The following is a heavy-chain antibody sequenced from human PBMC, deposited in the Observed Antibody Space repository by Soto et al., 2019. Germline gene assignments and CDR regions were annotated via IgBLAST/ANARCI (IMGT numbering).Heavy chain of an antibody. CDR1: GGSISSSSYY. J-gene: IGHJ4*02. V-gene: IGHV4-39*01. CDR3: ARQEVLRYFDWLQYFDY. CDR2: IYYSGST. Sequence: SETLSLTCTVSGGSISSSSYYWGWIRQPPGKGLEWIGSIYYSGSTYYNPSLKSRVTISVVTSKNQFSLKLSSVTAADTAVYYCARQEVLRYFDWLQYFDYWGQGTLVTVSS. D-gene: IGHD3-9*01.